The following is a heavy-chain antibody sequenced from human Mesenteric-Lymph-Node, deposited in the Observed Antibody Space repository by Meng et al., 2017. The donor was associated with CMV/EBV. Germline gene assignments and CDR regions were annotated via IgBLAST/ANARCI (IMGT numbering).Heavy chain of an antibody. CDR3: LRDTAVVKGAFDY. J-gene: IGHJ4*02. CDR1: GGSVSSNSGA. Sequence: SGGSVSSNSGAWNWIRQSPSRGLEWLGRTYYRSKWYIDYAVSVKSRITINPDTSKNQFSLQLNSVTPEDTAVYYCLRDTAVVKGAFDYWGQGTLVTVSS. D-gene: IGHD5-18*01. CDR2: TYYRSKWYI. V-gene: IGHV6-1*01.